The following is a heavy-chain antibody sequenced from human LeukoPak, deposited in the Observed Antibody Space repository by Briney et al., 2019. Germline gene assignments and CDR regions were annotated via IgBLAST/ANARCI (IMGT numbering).Heavy chain of an antibody. CDR2: IKQDGSEK. J-gene: IGHJ5*02. Sequence: GGSLRLSCATSGFTFSSYWMSWVRQAPGKGLEWVANIKQDGSEKYYVDSVKGRFTISRDNAKNSLYVQMNSLRAEDTAVYYCAREFRNGILTGYYRWSWFDPWGQGTLVTVSS. CDR3: AREFRNGILTGYYRWSWFDP. CDR1: GFTFSSYW. D-gene: IGHD3-9*01. V-gene: IGHV3-7*01.